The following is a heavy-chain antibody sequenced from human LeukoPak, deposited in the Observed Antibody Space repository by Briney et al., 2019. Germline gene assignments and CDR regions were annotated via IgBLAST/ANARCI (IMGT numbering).Heavy chain of an antibody. CDR2: IYSGGST. Sequence: GGSLRLSCAASGFTFSSYGMHWVRQAPGKGLEWVSVIYSGGSTYYADSVKGRFTISRDNSKNTLYLQMNSLRAEDTAVYYCARGFSYWGQGTLVTVSS. CDR1: GFTFSSYG. J-gene: IGHJ4*02. V-gene: IGHV3-53*01. D-gene: IGHD2/OR15-2a*01. CDR3: ARGFSY.